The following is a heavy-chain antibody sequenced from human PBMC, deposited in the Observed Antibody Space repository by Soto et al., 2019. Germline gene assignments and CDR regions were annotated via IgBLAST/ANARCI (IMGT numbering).Heavy chain of an antibody. CDR2: ISAYNGNT. D-gene: IGHD4-17*01. V-gene: IGHV1-18*01. Sequence: QVQLVQSGAEVKKPGSSVKVSCKASGGTFSSYAISWVRQAPGQGLEWMGGISAYNGNTNYAQKLQGRVTMTTDTSTSTAYMELRSLRSDDTAVYYCARGSDDYGDPKQAFDIWGQGTMVTVSS. CDR1: GGTFSSYA. J-gene: IGHJ3*02. CDR3: ARGSDDYGDPKQAFDI.